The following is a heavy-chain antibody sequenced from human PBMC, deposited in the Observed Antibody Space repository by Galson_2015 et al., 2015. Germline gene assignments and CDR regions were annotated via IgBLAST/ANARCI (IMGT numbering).Heavy chain of an antibody. CDR3: AREDPSRGYFDL. V-gene: IGHV3-30-3*01. Sequence: SLRLSCAASGFTFSSYAMHWVRQAPGKGLEWVAVISYDGSNKYYADSVKGRFTISRDNSKNTLYLQMNSLRAEDTAVYYCAREDPSRGYFDLWGRGTLVTVSS. CDR1: GFTFSSYA. CDR2: ISYDGSNK. J-gene: IGHJ2*01.